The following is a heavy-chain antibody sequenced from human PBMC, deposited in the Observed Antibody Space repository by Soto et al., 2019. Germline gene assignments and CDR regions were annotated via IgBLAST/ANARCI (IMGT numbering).Heavy chain of an antibody. J-gene: IGHJ6*02. V-gene: IGHV1-18*01. CDR1: GYTFIRYG. CDR3: ARGGYYDNSWGKLSHYGLDV. CDR2: ISPYNDYT. D-gene: IGHD3-16*01. Sequence: QVQLAQSANEVKKPGASVRVSCKAAGYTFIRYGIAWVRQAPGQGLEWMGWISPYNDYTVYAQKFQGRVSMTADTSTXTVYMNLRGLKSDDTAVYYCARGGYYDNSWGKLSHYGLDVWGQGTXV.